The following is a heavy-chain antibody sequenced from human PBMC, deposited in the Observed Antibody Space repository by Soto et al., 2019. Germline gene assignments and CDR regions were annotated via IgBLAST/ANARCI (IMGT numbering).Heavy chain of an antibody. V-gene: IGHV3-33*01. D-gene: IGHD6-13*01. J-gene: IGHJ6*02. Sequence: QVQLVESGGGVVQPGRSLRLSCAASGFTFNNYGMHWVRQAPGKGLEWVAVIWNDGNGYYYANSVKGRFTISRDNTKKSLYVQMSSLRAEDTAVYYCARRQISPPTRGAASARGGMDVWGQGTTVTVSS. CDR3: ARRQISPPTRGAASARGGMDV. CDR1: GFTFNNYG. CDR2: IWNDGNGY.